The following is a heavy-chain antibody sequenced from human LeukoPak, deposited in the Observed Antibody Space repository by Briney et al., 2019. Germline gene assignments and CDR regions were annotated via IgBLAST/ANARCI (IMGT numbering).Heavy chain of an antibody. CDR3: TRDEDEELVRDY. V-gene: IGHV3-7*01. CDR1: GFTFTNYW. D-gene: IGHD6-13*01. Sequence: GGSLRLSCAASGFTFTNYWMTWVRQSPGKGLEWVAYIKQDGSDKYYVDSVEGRFTISRDNAKNSLYLQMNNLRAEDTAVYYCTRDEDEELVRDYWGQGTLVTVPS. J-gene: IGHJ4*02. CDR2: IKQDGSDK.